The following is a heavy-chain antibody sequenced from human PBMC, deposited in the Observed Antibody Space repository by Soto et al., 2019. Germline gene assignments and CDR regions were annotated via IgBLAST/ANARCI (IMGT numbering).Heavy chain of an antibody. Sequence: ASVKVSCKASGYTFTSYYMHWVRQAPGQGLEWMGIINPRGGSTSYAQKFQGRVTMTRDTSTSTVYMELSSLRSEDTAVYYCARDLRLINCSSTSCRTPDAFDIWGQGTMVTVSS. V-gene: IGHV1-46*01. D-gene: IGHD2-2*01. CDR2: INPRGGST. CDR1: GYTFTSYY. CDR3: ARDLRLINCSSTSCRTPDAFDI. J-gene: IGHJ3*02.